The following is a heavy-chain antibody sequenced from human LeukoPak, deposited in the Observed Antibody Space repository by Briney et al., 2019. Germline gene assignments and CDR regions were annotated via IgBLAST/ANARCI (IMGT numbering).Heavy chain of an antibody. D-gene: IGHD3-3*01. Sequence: SETLSLTCAVYGGSFSVYYWSWIRQPPGKGLEWIGEINHSGSTNYNPSLKSRVTISVDTSKNQFSLKLSSVTAADTAVYYCARVVGRSYDFWSGYSSRWFDPWGQGTLVTVSS. J-gene: IGHJ5*02. CDR1: GGSFSVYY. CDR2: INHSGST. CDR3: ARVVGRSYDFWSGYSSRWFDP. V-gene: IGHV4-34*01.